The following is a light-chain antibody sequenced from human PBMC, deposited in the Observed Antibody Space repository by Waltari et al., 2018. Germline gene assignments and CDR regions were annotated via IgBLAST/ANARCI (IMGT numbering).Light chain of an antibody. J-gene: IGLJ2*01. CDR3: CSYAGSYILV. CDR1: SSDVGGSNY. CDR2: DVN. Sequence: QSALTQPRSVSGSPGQSVTISCTGTSSDVGGSNYVSWYQQHPGKAPKRMIYDVNKRPAGVSDRFSGSKSGNTASLTISGLQAEDEADFYCCSYAGSYILVFGGGTKLTVL. V-gene: IGLV2-11*01.